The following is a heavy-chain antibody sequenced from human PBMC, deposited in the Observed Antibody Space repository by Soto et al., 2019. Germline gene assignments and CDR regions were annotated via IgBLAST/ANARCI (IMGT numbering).Heavy chain of an antibody. D-gene: IGHD6-13*01. Sequence: SETLSLTCTVSGGSISSGGYYWSWIRQHPGKGLEWIGYIYYSGSTYYNPSLKSRVTISVDTSKNQFSLKLSSVTAAGTAVYYFARGEGSSWHHSSNAFDIWGQGTMVTVSS. V-gene: IGHV4-31*03. CDR2: IYYSGST. CDR3: ARGEGSSWHHSSNAFDI. CDR1: GGSISSGGYY. J-gene: IGHJ3*02.